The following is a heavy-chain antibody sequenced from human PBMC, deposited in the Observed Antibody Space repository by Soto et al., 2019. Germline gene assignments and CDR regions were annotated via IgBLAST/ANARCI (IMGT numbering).Heavy chain of an antibody. CDR1: GGTFSSYT. CDR2: IIPIFGMA. Sequence: QVQLVQSGAEVKKPGSSVKVSCKASGGTFSSYTINWVRQAPGQGLEWMGRIIPIFGMANYAQKFQGRVTITADESTSTAYIHLSSLRSEYTGLYYCAREEAQYQLLHSYYYMDVWGKGTTVTVSS. V-gene: IGHV1-69*08. CDR3: AREEAQYQLLHSYYYMDV. D-gene: IGHD2-2*01. J-gene: IGHJ6*03.